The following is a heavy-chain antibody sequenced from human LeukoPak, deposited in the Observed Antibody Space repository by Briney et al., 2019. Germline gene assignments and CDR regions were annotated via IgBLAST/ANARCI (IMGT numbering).Heavy chain of an antibody. CDR2: ISAYNGNT. D-gene: IGHD3-22*01. J-gene: IGHJ3*02. CDR3: ARLDDSSGYYFGAFDI. Sequence: GASVKVSCKASGYTFTSYGISWVRQAPGQGLEWMGWISAYNGNTNYAQKLQGRVTMTTDTSTSTAYMELRSLRSDDTAVYYCARLDDSSGYYFGAFDIWGQGTMVTVSS. CDR1: GYTFTSYG. V-gene: IGHV1-18*01.